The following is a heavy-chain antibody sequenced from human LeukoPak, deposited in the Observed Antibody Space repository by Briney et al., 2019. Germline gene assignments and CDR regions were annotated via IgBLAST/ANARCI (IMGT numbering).Heavy chain of an antibody. Sequence: ASVKVSCKASGYTFTGYYMHWVRQAPGQGLEWMGWIKPNSGGTNYAQKFQGRVTMTRDTSISTAYMELSRLRSDDTAVYYCASSYCSSTSCYFYYYGMDVWGQGTTVTVSS. J-gene: IGHJ6*02. CDR1: GYTFTGYY. V-gene: IGHV1-2*02. D-gene: IGHD2-2*01. CDR2: IKPNSGGT. CDR3: ASSYCSSTSCYFYYYGMDV.